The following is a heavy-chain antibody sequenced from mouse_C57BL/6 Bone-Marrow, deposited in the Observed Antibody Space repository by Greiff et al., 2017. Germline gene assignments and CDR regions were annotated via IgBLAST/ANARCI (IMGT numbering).Heavy chain of an antibody. Sequence: EVQGVESGGGLVKPGGSLKLSCAASGFTFSDYGMHWVRQAPEKGLEWVAYISSGSSTIYYADTVKGRFTISRDNAKNTLVLQMTSLRSEDTAMYYCARQGTTDAMDYWGQGTSVTVSS. J-gene: IGHJ4*01. CDR1: GFTFSDYG. V-gene: IGHV5-17*01. CDR3: ARQGTTDAMDY. CDR2: ISSGSSTI. D-gene: IGHD1-1*01.